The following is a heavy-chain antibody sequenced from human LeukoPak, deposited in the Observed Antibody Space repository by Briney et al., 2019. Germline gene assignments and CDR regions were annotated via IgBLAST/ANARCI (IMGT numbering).Heavy chain of an antibody. CDR2: INPNSGNA. V-gene: IGHV1-8*01. CDR3: ARALAWGGSSYSYYYMDV. CDR1: GYTFSHYH. D-gene: IGHD1-26*01. Sequence: ASVKDPRKASGYTFSHYHIHWVGQAAGQGLEWMGRINPNSGNAGYAQKFQGRVTMTRNTSISTAYMELSSLRSEDTAVYYCARALAWGGSSYSYYYMDVWDKGTTVTVSS. J-gene: IGHJ6*03.